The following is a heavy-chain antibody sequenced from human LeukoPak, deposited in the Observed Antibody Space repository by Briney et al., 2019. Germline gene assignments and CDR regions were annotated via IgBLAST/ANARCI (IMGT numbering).Heavy chain of an antibody. CDR1: GFTFGSYA. J-gene: IGHJ3*02. CDR2: ISGSGGST. D-gene: IGHD3-22*01. CDR3: AKDFETAQARVYDSSGYAFDI. Sequence: GGSLRLSCAASGFTFGSYAMSWVRQAPGKGLEWVSAISGSGGSTYYADSVKGRFTISRDNSKNTLYLQMNSLRAEDTAVYYCAKDFETAQARVYDSSGYAFDIWGQGTMVTVSS. V-gene: IGHV3-23*01.